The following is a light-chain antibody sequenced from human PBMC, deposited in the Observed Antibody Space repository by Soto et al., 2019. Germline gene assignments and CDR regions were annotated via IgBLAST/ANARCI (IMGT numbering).Light chain of an antibody. Sequence: EIVMTQSPATLSVSPGERVTLSCRASQSFSSNLAWYQHKPGQAPRLLIYGASTTATDVPPRFSGSGSGTEFTLTISNLQSEDFAVYYCQQYNDWPQTFGQGHDWRL. CDR1: QSFSSN. V-gene: IGKV3-15*01. J-gene: IGKJ5*01. CDR3: QQYNDWPQT. CDR2: GAS.